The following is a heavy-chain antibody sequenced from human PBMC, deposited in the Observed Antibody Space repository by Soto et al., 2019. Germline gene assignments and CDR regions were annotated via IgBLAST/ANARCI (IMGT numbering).Heavy chain of an antibody. CDR2: IIPIFGTA. CDR3: ARLGVPAIQRGQRGRKNWFDP. J-gene: IGHJ5*02. D-gene: IGHD2-21*02. Sequence: QVQLVQSGAEVKKPGSSVKVSCKASGGTFSSYAISWVRQAPGQGLEWMGGIIPIFGTANYAQKFQGRVTLNADESTSTAYRELSSLRSKDTAVYYCARLGVPAIQRGQRGRKNWFDPWGQGTLVTVSS. CDR1: GGTFSSYA. V-gene: IGHV1-69*12.